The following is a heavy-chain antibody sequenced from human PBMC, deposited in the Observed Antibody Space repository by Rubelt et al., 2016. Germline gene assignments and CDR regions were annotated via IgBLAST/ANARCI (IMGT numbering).Heavy chain of an antibody. D-gene: IGHD6-6*01. Sequence: QVQLQESGPGLVKPSETLSLTCTVSGGSISSYYWSWIRQPPGKGLEWIGYIYYSGSTNYNPSLKSRVTISVDTSKNQFSLKLSSVTAADTAVYYCARQPSIAARPSYFDYWGQGTLVTVSS. J-gene: IGHJ4*02. CDR2: IYYSGST. CDR3: ARQPSIAARPSYFDY. V-gene: IGHV4-59*08. CDR1: GGSISSYY.